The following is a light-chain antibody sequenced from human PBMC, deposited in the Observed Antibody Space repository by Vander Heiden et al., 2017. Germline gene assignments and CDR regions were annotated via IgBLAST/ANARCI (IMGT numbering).Light chain of an antibody. Sequence: DIQMTQSPSSLSASVGDRVTITCRASQSISTYLNWYQQKPGKAPNVLIYAASSLESAVPSRFSGPASGRDFTLRISILQPEDIATYYCHETYSTPHTYSGATKVEIK. CDR1: QSISTY. J-gene: IGKJ4*01. V-gene: IGKV1-39*01. CDR2: AAS. CDR3: HETYSTPHT.